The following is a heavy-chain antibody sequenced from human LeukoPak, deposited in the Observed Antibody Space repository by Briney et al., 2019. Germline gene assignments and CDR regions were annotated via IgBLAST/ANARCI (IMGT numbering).Heavy chain of an antibody. V-gene: IGHV4-34*01. J-gene: IGHJ6*02. CDR3: ARGQRSSSWYYYYGMDV. Sequence: SETLSLTCDVYGGSFSGYYWSWIRQPPGKGLEWIGEINHSGSTDCNPSLKSRVTISVDTSKNQFSLKLSSMTAADTAVYYCARGQRSSSWYYYYGMDVWGQGTTVTVSS. CDR1: GGSFSGYY. CDR2: INHSGST. D-gene: IGHD6-13*01.